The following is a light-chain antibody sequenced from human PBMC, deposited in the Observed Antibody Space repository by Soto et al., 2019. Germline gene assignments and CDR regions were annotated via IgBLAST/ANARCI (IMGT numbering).Light chain of an antibody. CDR3: VLYMGSGILV. J-gene: IGLJ2*01. V-gene: IGLV4-69*01. CDR2: LNSDGSH. Sequence: QSVLTQSPSASASLGASVKLTCTLSSGHSNYAIAWHQQQSEKGPRYLMKLNSDGSHSKGDGIPDRFSGSSSGAERYLTISSLQSEDEADYYCVLYMGSGILVFGGGTKLTVL. CDR1: SGHSNYA.